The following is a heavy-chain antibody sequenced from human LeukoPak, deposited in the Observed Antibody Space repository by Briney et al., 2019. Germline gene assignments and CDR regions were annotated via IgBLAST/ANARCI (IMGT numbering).Heavy chain of an antibody. CDR2: MNPNSGNT. J-gene: IGHJ3*02. CDR1: GYTFTSYD. D-gene: IGHD6-13*01. V-gene: IGHV1-8*03. CDR3: ARDRGYSSSWSKGAFDI. Sequence: ASVKVSCKASGYTFTSYDINWVRQATGQGPEWMGWMNPNSGNTGYAQKFQGRVTITRNTSISTAYMELSSLRSEDTAVYYCARDRGYSSSWSKGAFDIWGQGTMVTVSS.